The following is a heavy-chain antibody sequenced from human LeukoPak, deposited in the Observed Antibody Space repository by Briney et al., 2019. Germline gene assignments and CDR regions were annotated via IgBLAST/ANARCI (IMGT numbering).Heavy chain of an antibody. V-gene: IGHV3-33*06. Sequence: GRSLRLSCAASGFTFSSYDMHWVRQAPGKGLEWVAVIWYDGSNKYYADSVKGRFTVSRDNSKNTLILQVNSLRAEDTAVYFCAKVRAPRSAFDVWGQGTMVTVSS. CDR1: GFTFSSYD. CDR2: IWYDGSNK. CDR3: AKVRAPRSAFDV. J-gene: IGHJ3*01.